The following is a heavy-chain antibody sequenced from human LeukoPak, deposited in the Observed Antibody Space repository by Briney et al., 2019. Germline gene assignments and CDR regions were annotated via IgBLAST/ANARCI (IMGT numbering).Heavy chain of an antibody. CDR3: ARGFLVYDILTGYFP. CDR1: GGTFSSYA. J-gene: IGHJ5*02. D-gene: IGHD3-9*01. V-gene: IGHV1-69*13. CDR2: IIPIFGTA. Sequence: SVKVSCKASGGTFSSYAISWVRQAPGQGLEWMGGIIPIFGTANYAQKFQGRVTITADESTSTAYMELSSLRSEDTAVYYCARGFLVYDILTGYFPWGQGTLVTVSP.